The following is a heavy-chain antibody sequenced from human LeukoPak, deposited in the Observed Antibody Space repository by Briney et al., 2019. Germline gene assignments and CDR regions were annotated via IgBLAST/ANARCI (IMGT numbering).Heavy chain of an antibody. D-gene: IGHD2-2*01. V-gene: IGHV1-18*01. CDR3: ARTYCSSTSCWYGSYYFDY. CDR2: ISAYNGST. CDR1: GYTFTSYS. J-gene: IGHJ4*02. Sequence: ASVKVSCKASGYTFTSYSISWVRQAPGQGLEWMGWISAYNGSTNYAQKLQGRVTMTADTSTSTAYMELRSLRSDDTAVYYCARTYCSSTSCWYGSYYFDYWGQGTLVTVSS.